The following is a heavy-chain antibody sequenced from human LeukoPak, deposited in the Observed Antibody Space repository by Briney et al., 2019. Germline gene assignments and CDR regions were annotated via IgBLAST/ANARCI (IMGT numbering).Heavy chain of an antibody. D-gene: IGHD2-2*01. CDR2: FDPEDGEA. CDR3: ARAPRSTSQKLDY. CDR1: GYTLTELS. J-gene: IGHJ4*02. V-gene: IGHV1-24*01. Sequence: ASVKVSCKVSGYTLTELSMHWVRQAPGKGLEWMGGFDPEDGEAIYAQKFQGRVTMTEDTSTDTAYMELSSLRSDDTAVYYCARAPRSTSQKLDYWGQGTLVTVSS.